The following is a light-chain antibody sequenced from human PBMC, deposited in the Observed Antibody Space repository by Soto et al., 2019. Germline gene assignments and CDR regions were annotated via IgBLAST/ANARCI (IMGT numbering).Light chain of an antibody. CDR1: QSVSSN. Sequence: EIVMTQSPATLSVSPGERATLSCRASQSVSSNLAWYQQKPGQAPRLLIYGASTRATGIPARFSGSGSGTEFNLTISRLHSEDFAVYYCQQYHNWPPFTFGPGTKVDIK. V-gene: IGKV3-15*01. CDR2: GAS. CDR3: QQYHNWPPFT. J-gene: IGKJ3*01.